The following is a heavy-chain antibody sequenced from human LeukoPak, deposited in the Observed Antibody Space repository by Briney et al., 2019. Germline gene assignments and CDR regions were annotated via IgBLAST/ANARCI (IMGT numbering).Heavy chain of an antibody. CDR2: IYHSGST. J-gene: IGHJ5*02. D-gene: IGHD6-19*01. V-gene: IGHV4-39*07. CDR3: ARDGQWVVRGNWFDP. CDR1: GGSVSSSSCL. Sequence: SETLSLTCTVSGGSVSSSSCLWGWIRQPPGKGLEWIGSIYHSGSTYYNPSLKSRITISVDTSKNQFSLKLSSVTAADTAVYYCARDGQWVVRGNWFDPWGQGTLVTVSS.